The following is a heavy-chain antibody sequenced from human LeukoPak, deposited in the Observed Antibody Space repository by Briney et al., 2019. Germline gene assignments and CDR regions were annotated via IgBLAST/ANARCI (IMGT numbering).Heavy chain of an antibody. CDR2: INPNSGGT. CDR3: ARDFGVFRDYLTHLGWFDP. Sequence: GASVKVSCKASGYTFTGYYVHWVRQAPGQGLEWMGWINPNSGGTNYAQKFQGRVTMTRDTSISTAYMELSRLRSDDTAVYYCARDFGVFRDYLTHLGWFDPWGQGTLVTVSS. CDR1: GYTFTGYY. J-gene: IGHJ5*02. D-gene: IGHD3-16*01. V-gene: IGHV1-2*02.